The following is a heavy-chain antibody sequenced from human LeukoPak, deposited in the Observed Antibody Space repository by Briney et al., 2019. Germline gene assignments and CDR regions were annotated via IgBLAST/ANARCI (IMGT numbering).Heavy chain of an antibody. CDR2: ISSSSSTI. CDR1: GFTVSSNY. J-gene: IGHJ4*02. CDR3: ARYTAMVTSYYFDY. Sequence: GGSLRLSCAASGFTVSSNYMSWVRQAPGKGLEWVSYISSSSSTIYYADSVKGRFTISRDNAKNSLYLQMNSLRAEDTAVYYCARYTAMVTSYYFDYWGQGTLVTVSS. D-gene: IGHD5-18*01. V-gene: IGHV3-48*01.